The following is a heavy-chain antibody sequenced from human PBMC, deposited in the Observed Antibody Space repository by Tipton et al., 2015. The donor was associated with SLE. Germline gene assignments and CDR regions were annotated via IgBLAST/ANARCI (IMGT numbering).Heavy chain of an antibody. CDR2: IYYSGST. D-gene: IGHD6-13*01. J-gene: IGHJ6*03. Sequence: TLSLTCTVSGGSISSYYWNWIRQPPGKGLEWIGYIYYSGSTNYNPSLKSRVTISVDTSKNQFSLKLSPVTAADTAVYYCARVIQQQPWLYYYYYMDVWGKGSTVAVSS. CDR3: ARVIQQQPWLYYYYYMDV. V-gene: IGHV4-59*01. CDR1: GGSISSYY.